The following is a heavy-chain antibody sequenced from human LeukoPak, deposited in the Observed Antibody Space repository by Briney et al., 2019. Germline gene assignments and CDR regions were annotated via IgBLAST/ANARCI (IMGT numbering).Heavy chain of an antibody. CDR1: GDSINIYY. CDR2: IYTSGST. Sequence: SESLYLTCTVSGDSINIYYRSWIRQPAGKGLEWIGRIYTSGSTTYNPPLKTRVTMSVDTSNNQFSLKLSSMTAADTAVYYCARGLEYISGCYTRGGWFDPWGQGTLVTVSS. CDR3: ARGLEYISGCYTRGGWFDP. V-gene: IGHV4-4*07. J-gene: IGHJ5*02. D-gene: IGHD6-19*01.